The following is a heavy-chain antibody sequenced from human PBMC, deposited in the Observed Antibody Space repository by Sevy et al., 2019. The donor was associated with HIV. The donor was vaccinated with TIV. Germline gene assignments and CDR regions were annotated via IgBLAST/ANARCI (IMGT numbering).Heavy chain of an antibody. CDR2: IKRDGSEK. CDR1: GFTFSNYW. CDR3: ARDCNSASCLWGLDV. Sequence: GGSLRLSCAASGFTFSNYWMTWVRQAPGKGLEWVANIKRDGSEKYYVASVKGRFTISRDNAKNSLYMQMNSLRAEDTAVYYCARDCNSASCLWGLDVWGQGTTVTVPS. V-gene: IGHV3-7*03. J-gene: IGHJ6*02. D-gene: IGHD2-2*01.